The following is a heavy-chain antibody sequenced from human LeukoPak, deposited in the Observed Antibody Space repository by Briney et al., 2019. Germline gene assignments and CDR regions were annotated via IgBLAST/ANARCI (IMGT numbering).Heavy chain of an antibody. Sequence: SVKVSCKASGGTFSSYAISWVRQAPGQGLEWMGGIIPIFGTANYAQKFQGRVTITADKSTSTAYMELSSLRSEDTAVYYCARATCGGDCYSMSWFDPWGQGTLVTVSS. CDR2: IIPIFGTA. D-gene: IGHD2-21*02. CDR1: GGTFSSYA. J-gene: IGHJ5*02. CDR3: ARATCGGDCYSMSWFDP. V-gene: IGHV1-69*06.